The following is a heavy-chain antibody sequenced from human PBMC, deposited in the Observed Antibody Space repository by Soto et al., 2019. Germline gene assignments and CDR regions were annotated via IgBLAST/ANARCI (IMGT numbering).Heavy chain of an antibody. D-gene: IGHD3-16*01. V-gene: IGHV2-5*02. Sequence: QITLKESGPTLVKPTQTLTLTCTVSGFSLNTYGVGVGWIRQPPGKALEWLALIYWDDDKRYSPSLKSRLTITKDTSKRQVVLTMTNMGLVDTVTYYCARALGSWGGYYFDYWGQGTLVNVSS. CDR3: ARALGSWGGYYFDY. J-gene: IGHJ4*02. CDR1: GFSLNTYGVG. CDR2: IYWDDDK.